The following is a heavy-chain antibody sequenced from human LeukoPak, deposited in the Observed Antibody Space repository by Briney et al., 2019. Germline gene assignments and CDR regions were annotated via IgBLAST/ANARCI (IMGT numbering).Heavy chain of an antibody. CDR3: AREYLEYGSGNDYFDY. CDR2: KYYSGDT. J-gene: IGHJ4*02. Sequence: SETLSLTCTVSGGSINSSDHYWAWIRQPPGKGLEWIGSKYYSGDTYYSPSLKSRVTISLDTSKNHFSLKVSSVTAADTAVYYCAREYLEYGSGNDYFDYWGQGTLVTVSS. D-gene: IGHD3-10*01. V-gene: IGHV4-39*02. CDR1: GGSINSSDHY.